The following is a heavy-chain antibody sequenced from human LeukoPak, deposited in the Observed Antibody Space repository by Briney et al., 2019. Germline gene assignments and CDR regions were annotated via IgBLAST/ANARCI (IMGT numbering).Heavy chain of an antibody. J-gene: IGHJ4*02. CDR1: GGSFSGYY. V-gene: IGHV4-34*01. CDR2: INHSGST. Sequence: SETLSLTCAVYGGSFSGYYWSWIRQPPGKGLEWIGEINHSGSTNYNPSLKSRVTISVDTSKNQFALKLSSVTAADTAVYYCARVLSSSPADYWGQGTLVTVSS. D-gene: IGHD6-6*01. CDR3: ARVLSSSPADY.